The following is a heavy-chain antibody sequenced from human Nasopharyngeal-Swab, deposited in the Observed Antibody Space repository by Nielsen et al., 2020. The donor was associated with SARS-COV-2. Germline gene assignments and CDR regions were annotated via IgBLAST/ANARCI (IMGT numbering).Heavy chain of an antibody. V-gene: IGHV1-46*01. J-gene: IGHJ6*02. CDR1: GYTFTSYY. Sequence: ASVKVSCKASGYTFTSYYMHWVRQAPGQGLEWMGILNPSGGSTSYAQKFQGRVTMTRDTSTSTVYMELSSLRSEDTAVYYCASSRYEVTIFGVVYYGMDVWGQGTTVTVSS. D-gene: IGHD3-3*01. CDR2: LNPSGGST. CDR3: ASSRYEVTIFGVVYYGMDV.